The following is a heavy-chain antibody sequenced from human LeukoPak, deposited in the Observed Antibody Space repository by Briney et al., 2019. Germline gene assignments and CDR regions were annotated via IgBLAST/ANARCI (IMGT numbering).Heavy chain of an antibody. V-gene: IGHV3-48*01. Sequence: GGSLRLSCAASGFTFSSYTMNWVRQAPGKGLEWVSYISSSSSTIYYADSVKGRFTISRDNSKNTLYLQMNSLRAEDTAVYYCAKEGKTRNWNYFQAKPVYWGQGTLVTVSS. CDR2: ISSSSSTI. CDR3: AKEGKTRNWNYFQAKPVY. CDR1: GFTFSSYT. J-gene: IGHJ4*02. D-gene: IGHD1-7*01.